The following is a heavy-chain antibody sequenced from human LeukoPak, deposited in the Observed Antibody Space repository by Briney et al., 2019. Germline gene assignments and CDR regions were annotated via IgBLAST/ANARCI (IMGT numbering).Heavy chain of an antibody. CDR3: ARDDGPFDY. CDR1: GSTFSSYG. V-gene: IGHV3-33*01. J-gene: IGHJ4*02. D-gene: IGHD4-17*01. CDR2: IWYDGSNK. Sequence: GRSLRLSRAASGSTFSSYGMHWVRQAPGKGLEWVAVIWYDGSNKYYADSVKGRFTISRDNSKNTLYLQMNSLRAEDTAVYYCARDDGPFDYWGQGTLVTVSS.